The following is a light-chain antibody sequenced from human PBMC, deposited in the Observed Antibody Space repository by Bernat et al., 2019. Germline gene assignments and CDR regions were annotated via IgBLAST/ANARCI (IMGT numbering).Light chain of an antibody. Sequence: EIVMTQSPATLSVSPGERATLSCWASQSVSSNLAWYQQKPGQAPRLLIYGASTRATGIPARFSGSGSGTEFTLTISSLQSEDFAVYYCQQYNYWPPLTFGGGTKVEIK. V-gene: IGKV3-15*01. CDR2: GAS. CDR3: QQYNYWPPLT. J-gene: IGKJ4*01. CDR1: QSVSSN.